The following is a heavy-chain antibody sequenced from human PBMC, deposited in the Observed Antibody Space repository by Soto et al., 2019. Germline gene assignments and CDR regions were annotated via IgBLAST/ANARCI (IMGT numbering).Heavy chain of an antibody. J-gene: IGHJ4*02. CDR2: ISPYSGYT. CDR3: AREDSVLIPAAQPSRSDS. CDR1: GDSFMKYG. D-gene: IGHD2-2*01. Sequence: GSVKISCKGFGDSFMKYGINWVRHAPGQGLEWVGWISPYSGYTHSAQKLHGRLTLTTDTAASTAYMELRILRSADTALYYCAREDSVLIPAAQPSRSDSWGQGTLVTVSS. V-gene: IGHV1-18*01.